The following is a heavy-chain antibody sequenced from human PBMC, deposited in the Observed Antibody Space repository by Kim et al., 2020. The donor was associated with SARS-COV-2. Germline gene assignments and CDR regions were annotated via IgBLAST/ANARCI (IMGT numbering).Heavy chain of an antibody. CDR3: ARVVTRTTIVVVVAATHPYTWFAP. J-gene: IGHJ5*02. CDR1: GYTFTSYD. V-gene: IGHV1-8*01. Sequence: ASVKVSCKASGYTFTSYDINWVRQATGQGLEWMGWMNPNSGNTGYAQKFQGRVTMTRNTSISTAYMELCSLRSEETAVYYCARVVTRTTIVVVVAATHPYTWFAPWGHGTLVTVSS. D-gene: IGHD2-15*01. CDR2: MNPNSGNT.